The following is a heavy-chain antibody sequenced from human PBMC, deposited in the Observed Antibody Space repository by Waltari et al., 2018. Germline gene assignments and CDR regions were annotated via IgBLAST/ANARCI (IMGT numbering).Heavy chain of an antibody. CDR1: GGSVTTSFYS. D-gene: IGHD2-2*01. CDR2: VSFSGVA. CDR3: ARGPRMTDLFKSEGLVIPSFYHPMDV. V-gene: IGHV4-39*01. Sequence: QLQESGPGMVTPSETLSLTCTVPGGSVTTSFYSWGWMRQSPVKGLQWIGTVSFSGVAHYNPALQSRVDISVNRPKNQFSLRLSSVTAADTAVYYCARGPRMTDLFKSEGLVIPSFYHPMDVWGRGTTVTVSS. J-gene: IGHJ6*02.